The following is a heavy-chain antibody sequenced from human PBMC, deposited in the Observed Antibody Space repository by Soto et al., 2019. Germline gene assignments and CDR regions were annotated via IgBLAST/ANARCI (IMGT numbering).Heavy chain of an antibody. Sequence: SVKVSCKASGGTFSSYAISWVRQAPGQGLEWMGGIIPILGTANYAQKFQGRVTITADEATSTAYMELSSLRSEDTAVYYCARGGRRFFPTIFDPWGQGTLVTVSS. D-gene: IGHD3-3*01. CDR1: GGTFSSYA. J-gene: IGHJ5*02. V-gene: IGHV1-69*13. CDR3: ARGGRRFFPTIFDP. CDR2: IIPILGTA.